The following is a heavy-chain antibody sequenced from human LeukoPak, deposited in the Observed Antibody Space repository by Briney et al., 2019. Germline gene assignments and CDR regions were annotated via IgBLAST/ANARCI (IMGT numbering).Heavy chain of an antibody. J-gene: IGHJ6*02. D-gene: IGHD3-10*01. CDR2: INHSGST. CDR3: ARAVITMVRGARYYGMDV. V-gene: IGHV4-34*01. Sequence: EINHSGSTNYNPSLKSRVTISVDTSKNQFSLKLSSVTAAGTAVYYCARAVITMVRGARYYGMDVWGQGTTVTVS.